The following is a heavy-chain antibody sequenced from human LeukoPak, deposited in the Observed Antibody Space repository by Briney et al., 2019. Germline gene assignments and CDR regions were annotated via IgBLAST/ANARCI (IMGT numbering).Heavy chain of an antibody. CDR3: AKDMAPWNDFWSGYPLDY. Sequence: GGSLRLSCAASGFTFDDYAMHWVRQAPGKGLEWVSGISWNSGSIGYADSVKGRFTISRDNAKNSLYLQMNSLRAEDTALYYCAKDMAPWNDFWSGYPLDYWGQGTLFTVSS. V-gene: IGHV3-9*01. CDR1: GFTFDDYA. D-gene: IGHD3-3*01. CDR2: ISWNSGSI. J-gene: IGHJ4*02.